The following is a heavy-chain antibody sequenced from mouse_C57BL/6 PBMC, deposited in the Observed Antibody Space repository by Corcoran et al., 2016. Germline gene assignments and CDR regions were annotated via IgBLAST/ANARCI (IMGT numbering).Heavy chain of an antibody. J-gene: IGHJ3*01. Sequence: EVQLQQSGPVLVKPGASVKMSCKASGFTFTDYYMNWVQQSHGKSLEWIGVINPYNGGTSYNQKFKGKATLTVDKSSSTAYMELNSLTSEDSAVYDCARDGNYFVAYWGQGTLVTVSA. D-gene: IGHD2-1*01. CDR3: ARDGNYFVAY. CDR1: GFTFTDYY. CDR2: INPYNGGT. V-gene: IGHV1-19*01.